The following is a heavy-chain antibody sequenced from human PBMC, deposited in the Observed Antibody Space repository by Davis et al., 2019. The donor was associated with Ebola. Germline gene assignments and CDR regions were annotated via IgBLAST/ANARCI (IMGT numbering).Heavy chain of an antibody. J-gene: IGHJ5*02. CDR3: ARVAQYSWFDP. CDR2: INHSGST. CDR1: GGSISSSSYY. V-gene: IGHV4-39*07. Sequence: MPSETLSLTCTVSGGSISSSSYYWGWIRQPPGKGLAWIGEINHSGSTNYNPSLKSRVTISVDTSKNQFSLKLSSVTAADTAVYYCARVAQYSWFDPWGQGTLVTVSS. D-gene: IGHD2/OR15-2a*01.